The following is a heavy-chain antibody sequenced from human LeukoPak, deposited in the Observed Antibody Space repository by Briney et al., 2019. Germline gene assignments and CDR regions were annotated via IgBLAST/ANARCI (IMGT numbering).Heavy chain of an antibody. Sequence: QSGGSLRLSCAASGFTFSVSVMNWVRQAPGKGLEWVSGISSSGANTYYADSVKGRFTISRDNHKNTVHLQLNSLTPEDTAIYYCAKEGGYSSTWYWGQGTLVTVSS. V-gene: IGHV3-23*01. CDR1: GFTFSVSV. J-gene: IGHJ4*02. D-gene: IGHD6-13*01. CDR2: ISSSGANT. CDR3: AKEGGYSSTWY.